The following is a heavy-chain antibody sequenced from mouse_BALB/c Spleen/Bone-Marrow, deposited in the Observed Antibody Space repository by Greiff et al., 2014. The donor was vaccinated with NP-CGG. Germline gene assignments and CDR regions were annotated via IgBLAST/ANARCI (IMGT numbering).Heavy chain of an antibody. CDR3: TKCDYGYWYFDV. D-gene: IGHD2-4*01. Sequence: QVQLQQSGAELVKPGASVKLSCKASGYSFTRTYMHWVKQRPGQGLEWIGGINPSNGGTKFNAKFRSKATLTVDKSSSTAYMQFSRLTSEDSAVYYCTKCDYGYWYFDVWGAGTTVTVSS. CDR1: GYSFTRTY. J-gene: IGHJ1*01. CDR2: INPSNGGT. V-gene: IGHV1S16*01.